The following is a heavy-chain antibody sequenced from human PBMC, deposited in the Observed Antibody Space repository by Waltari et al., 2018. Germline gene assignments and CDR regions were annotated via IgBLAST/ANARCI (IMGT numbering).Heavy chain of an antibody. CDR1: GYTFTSHD. D-gene: IGHD6-6*01. V-gene: IGHV1-8*01. CDR3: ARRGQIAARSNYYYYYMDV. CDR2: MNPNSGNT. J-gene: IGHJ6*03. Sequence: QVQLVQSGAEVKKPGASVKVSCKASGYTFTSHDINWVRQATGQGLEWMGWMNPNSGNTGYAQKFQGRVTMTRNTSISTAYMELSSLRSEDTAVYYCARRGQIAARSNYYYYYMDVWGKGTTVTVSS.